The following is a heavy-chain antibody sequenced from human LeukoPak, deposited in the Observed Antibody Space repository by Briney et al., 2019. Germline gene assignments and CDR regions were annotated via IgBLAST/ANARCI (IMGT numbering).Heavy chain of an antibody. Sequence: ASVKVSCKASGYTFSRYGINWVRQAPGQGLEWMGWINTNTGNPTYAQGFTGRFVFSLDTSVSTAYLQISSLKAEDTAVYYCARDQSSRWSNYYYMDVWGKGTTVTVSS. CDR3: ARDQSSRWSNYYYMDV. V-gene: IGHV7-4-1*02. CDR1: GYTFSRYG. J-gene: IGHJ6*03. CDR2: INTNTGNP. D-gene: IGHD6-13*01.